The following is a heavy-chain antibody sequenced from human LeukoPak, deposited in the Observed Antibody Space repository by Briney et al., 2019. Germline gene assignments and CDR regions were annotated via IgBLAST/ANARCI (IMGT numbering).Heavy chain of an antibody. V-gene: IGHV3-21*05. J-gene: IGHJ4*02. CDR3: ARDTYRPQLIDS. Sequence: GSLRLSSAASGFRFSLYAMNWVRRAPGKGLGWISYIDSGSDDILHADSVRGRFAISRDNAKNTLYLEMNSLRAEDTAVYYCARDTYRPQLIDSWGQGTLVTVSS. CDR2: IDSGSDDI. D-gene: IGHD5-18*01. CDR1: GFRFSLYA.